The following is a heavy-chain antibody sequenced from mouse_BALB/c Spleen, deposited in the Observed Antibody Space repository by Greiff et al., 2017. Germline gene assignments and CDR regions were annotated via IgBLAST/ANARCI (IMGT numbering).Heavy chain of an antibody. J-gene: IGHJ2*01. CDR1: GYTFTSYW. Sequence: QVQLQQPGAELVKPGASVKMSCKASGYTFTSYWMHWVKQRPGQGLEWIGYINPSTGYTEYNQKFKDKATLTADKSSSTAYMQLSSLTSEDSAVYYCARSGGSSPWYFDYWGQGTTLTVSS. CDR3: ARSGGSSPWYFDY. V-gene: IGHV1S26*01. D-gene: IGHD1-1*01. CDR2: INPSTGYT.